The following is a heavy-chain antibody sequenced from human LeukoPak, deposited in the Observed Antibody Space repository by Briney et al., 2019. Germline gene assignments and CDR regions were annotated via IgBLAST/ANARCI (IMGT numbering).Heavy chain of an antibody. D-gene: IGHD3-22*01. CDR3: AREALYYDSSGAFDI. CDR1: GGSISSYY. Sequence: SETLSLTCTVSGGSISSYYWSWIRQPAGKGLEWIGRIYTSGSTNYNPSLKSRVTMSVDTSKNQFSLKLSSVTAADTAVYYCAREALYYDSSGAFDIWGQGTVVTVSS. V-gene: IGHV4-4*07. J-gene: IGHJ3*02. CDR2: IYTSGST.